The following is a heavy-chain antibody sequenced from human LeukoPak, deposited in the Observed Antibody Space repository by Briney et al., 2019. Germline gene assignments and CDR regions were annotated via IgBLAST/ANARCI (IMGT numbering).Heavy chain of an antibody. J-gene: IGHJ4*02. D-gene: IGHD3-22*01. CDR2: IRYDGSNK. CDR1: GFTFSSYG. V-gene: IGHV3-30*02. Sequence: GGSLRLSCAASGFTFSSYGMHWVRQAPGKGLEWVAFIRYDGSNKYYVGSVKGRFTISGDNSKNTLYLQMNSLRAEDTAVYYCASPYDPRSYWGQGTLVTVSS. CDR3: ASPYDPRSY.